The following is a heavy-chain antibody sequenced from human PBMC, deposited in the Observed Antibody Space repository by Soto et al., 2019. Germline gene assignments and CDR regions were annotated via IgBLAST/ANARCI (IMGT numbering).Heavy chain of an antibody. Sequence: ASVKVSCKASGYTFTSYYMHWVRQAPGQGLEWMGIINPSGGSTSYAQKFQGRVTMTRDTSTSTVYMELSSLRSEDTAVYYCASYCGGDCYSPSFYYWGQGTLVTVSS. CDR2: INPSGGST. CDR3: ASYCGGDCYSPSFYY. CDR1: GYTFTSYY. D-gene: IGHD2-21*02. J-gene: IGHJ4*02. V-gene: IGHV1-46*01.